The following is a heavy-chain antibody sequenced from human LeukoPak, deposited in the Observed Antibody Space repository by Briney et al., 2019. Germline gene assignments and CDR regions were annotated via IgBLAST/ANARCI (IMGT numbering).Heavy chain of an antibody. CDR2: ISRSGSFI. CDR3: ARETLSANDAFDI. J-gene: IGHJ3*02. Sequence: GGSLRLSCAASGFTFSTYEMNWVRQAPGKGLEWVSYISRSGSFIYYADSLKGRFTISRDNAKNSLYLQMNSLRAEDTAVYYCARETLSANDAFDIWGQGTLVTVSS. CDR1: GFTFSTYE. V-gene: IGHV3-48*03.